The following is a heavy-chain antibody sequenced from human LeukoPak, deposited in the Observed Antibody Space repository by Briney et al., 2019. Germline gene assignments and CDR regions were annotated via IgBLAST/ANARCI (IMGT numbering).Heavy chain of an antibody. J-gene: IGHJ3*02. V-gene: IGHV1-69*06. Sequence: SVKVSCKASGGTFSSYAISWVRQAPGQGLEWMGGIIPIFGTANYAQKFQGRVTITADKSTSTAYMELSSLRSEDTAVYYCARASLTTVVEDNDAFDIWGQGTMVTVSS. CDR3: ARASLTTVVEDNDAFDI. CDR2: IIPIFGTA. D-gene: IGHD4-23*01. CDR1: GGTFSSYA.